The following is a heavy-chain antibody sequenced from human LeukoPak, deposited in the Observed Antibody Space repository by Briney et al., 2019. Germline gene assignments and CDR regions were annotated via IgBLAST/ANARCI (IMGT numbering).Heavy chain of an antibody. CDR2: LNPNNGDT. CDR3: AGPWDPLIAAAGASHFDY. CDR1: GYTFTGYY. D-gene: IGHD6-13*01. Sequence: ASVKVSCKASGYTFTGYYIHWVRQAPGQRPEWMAWLNPNNGDTSYAQKFQGRVTMTSDTSISTAYLELSSLTSDDTAVYYCAGPWDPLIAAAGASHFDYWGQGAQVTVSS. V-gene: IGHV1-2*02. J-gene: IGHJ4*02.